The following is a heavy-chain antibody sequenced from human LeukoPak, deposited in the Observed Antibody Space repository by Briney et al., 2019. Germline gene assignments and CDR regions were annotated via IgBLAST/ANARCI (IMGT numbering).Heavy chain of an antibody. CDR3: ARHAVYAGSGWSFDY. CDR1: GGSISPYY. CDR2: IYYSGSGST. Sequence: SGTLSLTCTVSGGSISPYYWSWIRQPPGKGLEWIGYIYYSGSGSTNNNPSLKSRVTISVDTSKNQFSLNLSSVTAADTAVYYCARHAVYAGSGWSFDYWGQGTLITVSS. V-gene: IGHV4-59*08. J-gene: IGHJ4*02. D-gene: IGHD6-19*01.